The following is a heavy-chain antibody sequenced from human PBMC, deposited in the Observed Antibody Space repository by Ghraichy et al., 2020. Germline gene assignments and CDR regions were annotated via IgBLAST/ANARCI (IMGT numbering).Heavy chain of an antibody. D-gene: IGHD1-1*01. V-gene: IGHV4-61*01. J-gene: IGHJ5*02. CDR2: MYYSGST. Sequence: SETLSPTCTVSGGSVSSGSYYWSWIRQPPGKGLEWIGYMYYSGSTSYNPSLKSRVTISVDTSKNQFSLKLSSVTAADTAVYYCARSEYTWNDVNWFDPWGQGTLVTVSS. CDR1: GGSVSSGSYY. CDR3: ARSEYTWNDVNWFDP.